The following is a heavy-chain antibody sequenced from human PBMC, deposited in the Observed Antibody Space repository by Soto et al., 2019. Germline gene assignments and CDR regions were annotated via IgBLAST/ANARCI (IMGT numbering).Heavy chain of an antibody. V-gene: IGHV3-30-3*01. CDR1: NFTFNVYA. CDR3: ARVYDILMGYWEPPYYYYGMDV. J-gene: IGHJ6*02. CDR2: ISYDGSNK. D-gene: IGHD3-9*01. Sequence: QVQLVESGGGVAQPGGSLRLSCAASNFTFNVYAMHWVRQAPGKGLEWVALISYDGSNKYYADSVRGRFTISRDNSKNTLYLQMNSLRPEDTAVYYCARVYDILMGYWEPPYYYYGMDVWGQGTTVTVSS.